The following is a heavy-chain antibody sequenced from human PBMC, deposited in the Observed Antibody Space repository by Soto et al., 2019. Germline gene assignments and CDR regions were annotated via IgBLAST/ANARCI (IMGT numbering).Heavy chain of an antibody. D-gene: IGHD3-3*01. CDR3: ARGLTEYDFWSGYPHYYYYGMDV. CDR2: IYYSGST. J-gene: IGHJ6*02. CDR1: GGSISSYY. Sequence: PSETLSLTCTVSGGSISSYYWSWIRQPPGKGLEWIGYIYYSGSTNYNPSLKSRVTISVDTSKNQFSLKLSSVTAADTAVYYCARGLTEYDFWSGYPHYYYYGMDVWGQGTTVTVS. V-gene: IGHV4-59*01.